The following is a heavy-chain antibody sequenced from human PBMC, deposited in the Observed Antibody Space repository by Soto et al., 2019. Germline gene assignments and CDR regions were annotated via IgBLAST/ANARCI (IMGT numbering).Heavy chain of an antibody. CDR3: AREDSSGWTDAFDI. CDR2: ISSSSSTI. CDR1: GFTFSSYS. Sequence: PGGSLRLSCAASGFTFSSYSMNWVRQAPGKGLEWVSYISSSSSTIYYADSVKGRFTISRDNAKNSLYLQMNSLRAEDTAVYYCAREDSSGWTDAFDIWGQGTMVTVSS. D-gene: IGHD6-19*01. J-gene: IGHJ3*02. V-gene: IGHV3-48*01.